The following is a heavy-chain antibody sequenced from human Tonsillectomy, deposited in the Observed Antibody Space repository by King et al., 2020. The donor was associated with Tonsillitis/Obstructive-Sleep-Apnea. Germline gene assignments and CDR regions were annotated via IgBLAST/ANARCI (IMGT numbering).Heavy chain of an antibody. CDR1: VFTFSNAW. CDR2: IKSKTNGGTT. J-gene: IGHJ1*01. Sequence: VQLVESGGGLVKPGGSLRLSCAASVFTFSNAWMSWVRQAPGKGLEWVGRIKSKTNGGTTDYAEPVKGRFTISRDDSKNTLYLQTNSLKTEDTAVYYCTAAGTIFSEYFQHWGQGTLITVSS. CDR3: TAAGTIFSEYFQH. V-gene: IGHV3-15*01. D-gene: IGHD6-13*01.